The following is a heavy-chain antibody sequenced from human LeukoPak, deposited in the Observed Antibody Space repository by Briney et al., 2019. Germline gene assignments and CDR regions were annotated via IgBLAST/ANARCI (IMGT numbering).Heavy chain of an antibody. Sequence: ASVKVSCKASGYTFTVYYKHWVRQAPGQGLDWMGWINPNSGGTNYAQKLQGRVTMTTDTSTSTAYMELRSLRSDDTAVYYCAREVEQWLVGGDYWGQGTLVTVSS. D-gene: IGHD6-19*01. CDR3: AREVEQWLVGGDY. V-gene: IGHV1-2*02. CDR2: INPNSGGT. J-gene: IGHJ4*02. CDR1: GYTFTVYY.